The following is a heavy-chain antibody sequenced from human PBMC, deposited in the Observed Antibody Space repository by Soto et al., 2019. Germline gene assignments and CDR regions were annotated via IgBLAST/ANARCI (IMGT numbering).Heavy chain of an antibody. V-gene: IGHV3-23*01. CDR3: PKDLRYWGY. D-gene: IGHD3-16*01. J-gene: IGHJ4*02. Sequence: GGSLRLSCAASGLTFSIHAMSWVRQAPGKGLEWVSGISGNGRITHYADSVKGRFTTSRDNSKNTLYLQMDSLRVEDTAVYYCPKDLRYWGYWGPGVLVTVSS. CDR2: ISGNGRIT. CDR1: GLTFSIHA.